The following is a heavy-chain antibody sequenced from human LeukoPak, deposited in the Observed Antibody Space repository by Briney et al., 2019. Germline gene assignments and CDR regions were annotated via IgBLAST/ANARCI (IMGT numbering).Heavy chain of an antibody. CDR1: GYTFTGYA. J-gene: IGHJ4*02. CDR2: INPEKRDT. CDR3: AKKVRGPSHPLDF. V-gene: IGHV1-2*06. D-gene: IGHD5-12*01. Sequence: ASVKVSCKASGYTFTGYAIHWARQAPGQGLEWMGRINPEKRDTGYAHKFQGRVTMTSDTSISTAYMELSSLRSDDTAVYYCAKKVRGPSHPLDFWGQGTLVTVSS.